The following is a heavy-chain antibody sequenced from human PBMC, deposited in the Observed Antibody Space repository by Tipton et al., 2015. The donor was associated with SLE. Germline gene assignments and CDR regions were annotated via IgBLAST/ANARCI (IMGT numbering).Heavy chain of an antibody. D-gene: IGHD6-13*01. CDR1: GGSISSSSYY. V-gene: IGHV4-39*06. CDR3: ARGAGTGYYYYYYMDV. Sequence: TLSLTCTVSGGSISSSSYYWGWIRQPPGKGLEWIGSIGYSGSTYYNPSLKSRVTISVDTSKNQFPLKLSSVTAADTAVYYCARGAGTGYYYYYYMDVWGKGTTVTVSS. CDR2: IGYSGST. J-gene: IGHJ6*03.